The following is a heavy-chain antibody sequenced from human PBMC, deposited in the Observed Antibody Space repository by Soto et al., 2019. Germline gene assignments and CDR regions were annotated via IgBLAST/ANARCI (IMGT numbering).Heavy chain of an antibody. Sequence: SETLSLTCTISGCSISISGYYWGWILQPPGKGLEWIGSIYYSGSTYYNPSLKSRVTISVDTSKNQFSLKLSSVTAADTAVYYCARQGGYTARPNDAFDIWGQGTMVTVSS. J-gene: IGHJ3*02. V-gene: IGHV4-39*01. CDR2: IYYSGST. CDR3: ARQGGYTARPNDAFDI. CDR1: GCSISISGYY. D-gene: IGHD1-26*01.